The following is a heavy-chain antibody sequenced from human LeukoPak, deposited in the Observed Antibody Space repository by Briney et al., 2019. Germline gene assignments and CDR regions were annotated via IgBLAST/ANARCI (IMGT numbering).Heavy chain of an antibody. CDR1: NYSISSGYY. D-gene: IGHD5-12*01. Sequence: PSETLSLTCTVSNYSISSGYYWGWIRQPPGKGLEWIGSIYQSGSTYYNPSLKSRVTVSVDTSKNQFSLKLSSVTAADTAVYYCARETSGYATTRDRREYGAFDIWGQGTMVTVSS. J-gene: IGHJ3*02. CDR3: ARETSGYATTRDRREYGAFDI. V-gene: IGHV4-38-2*02. CDR2: IYQSGST.